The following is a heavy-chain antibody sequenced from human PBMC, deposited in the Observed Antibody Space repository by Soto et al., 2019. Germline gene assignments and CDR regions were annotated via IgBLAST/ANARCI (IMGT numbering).Heavy chain of an antibody. D-gene: IGHD3-9*01. CDR3: AQMLTVLYACEM. CDR1: GFTFSSYA. CDR2: IRGRGGST. J-gene: IGHJ3*02. V-gene: IGHV3-23*01. Sequence: EVQLLESGGGLVQPGGTLRLSCAASGFTFSSYAMSWVRQAPGQGLEWVSAIRGRGGSTYHADSVKGRFTISRDNSKNTLYLQMNSLRSDDTSVYCCAQMLTVLYACEMWGQGTMGTVSS.